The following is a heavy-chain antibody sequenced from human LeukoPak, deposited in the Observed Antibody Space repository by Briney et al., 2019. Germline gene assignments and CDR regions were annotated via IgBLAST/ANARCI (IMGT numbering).Heavy chain of an antibody. D-gene: IGHD3-3*01. V-gene: IGHV3-23*01. CDR2: ISGSGGST. Sequence: GGSVRLSCAASGFTFSSYAMRWVRQAPGKGLEWGSDISGSGGSTYYADSVKGRFTISRDNPKNTLYLQKNSLRAEDTAVYYCAKGWSGYYYFDYWGQGTLVTVSS. CDR3: AKGWSGYYYFDY. J-gene: IGHJ4*02. CDR1: GFTFSSYA.